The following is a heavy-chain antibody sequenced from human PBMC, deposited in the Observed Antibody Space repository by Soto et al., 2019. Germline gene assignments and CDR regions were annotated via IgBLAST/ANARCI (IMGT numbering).Heavy chain of an antibody. CDR2: IDGGGGNT. D-gene: IGHD6-13*01. CDR3: VKRFTYSTSWIDS. CDR1: GFTLNSYG. J-gene: IGHJ4*02. V-gene: IGHV3-23*01. Sequence: GGSLKLSSAASGFTLNSYGMHWARQSPGKGLEWVSGIDGGGGNTYYADSVKGRYTISSDNSKNTLSLHMNSLRAEDTAVYFCVKRFTYSTSWIDSWGQGTLVTVSS.